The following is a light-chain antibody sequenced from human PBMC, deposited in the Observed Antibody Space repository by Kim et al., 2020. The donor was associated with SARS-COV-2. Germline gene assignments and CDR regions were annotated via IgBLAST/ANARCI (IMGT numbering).Light chain of an antibody. Sequence: MSPEERATLTCWTERSGSNKLGWIQQKPGQAPRLLIDGASTRATGIPARFSSSGSGTEFTLTISSLQSEDFAVYYCLQYDIWVWTSGLGTKVDIK. V-gene: IGKV3-15*01. CDR1: RSGSNK. CDR3: LQYDIWVWT. J-gene: IGKJ1*01. CDR2: GAS.